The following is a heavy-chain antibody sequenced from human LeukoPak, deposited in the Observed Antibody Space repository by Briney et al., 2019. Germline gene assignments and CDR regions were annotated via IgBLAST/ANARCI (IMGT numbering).Heavy chain of an antibody. CDR3: ARRLGYYDSSGYPSAFDI. J-gene: IGHJ3*02. Sequence: GESLKISCKGSGYSFTNYWIGWVRQMPRKGLEWMGIIYPSDSDTTYSPSFQGQVTISADKSISTAYLQWSSLKASDTAMYYCARRLGYYDSSGYPSAFDIWGQGTMVTVSS. CDR2: IYPSDSDT. V-gene: IGHV5-51*01. D-gene: IGHD3-22*01. CDR1: GYSFTNYW.